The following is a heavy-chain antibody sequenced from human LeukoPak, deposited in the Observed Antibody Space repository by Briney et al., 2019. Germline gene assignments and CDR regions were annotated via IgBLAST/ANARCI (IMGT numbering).Heavy chain of an antibody. CDR1: GFTVSSNY. V-gene: IGHV3-30*02. D-gene: IGHD6-13*01. CDR2: IRYDGSNK. CDR3: ASYSSSWYNHYYYYYMDV. Sequence: GGSLRLSCAASGFTVSSNYMSWVRQAPGKGLEWVAFIRYDGSNKYYADSVKGRFTISRDNSKNTLYLQMNSLRAEDTAVYYCASYSSSWYNHYYYYYMDVWGKGTTVTVSS. J-gene: IGHJ6*03.